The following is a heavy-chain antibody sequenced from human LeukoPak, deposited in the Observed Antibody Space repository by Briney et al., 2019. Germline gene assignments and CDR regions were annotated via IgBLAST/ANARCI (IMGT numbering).Heavy chain of an antibody. V-gene: IGHV5-51*01. Sequence: GESLKISCKGSGHSFATSWIGWGRQMPGRGLEWMGIIYLDDSETKYSPSFQGQVAISADKSISTAYLQWDSLKASDTAMYYCERLGLAAFDYWGQGTLVTVSS. CDR3: ERLGLAAFDY. J-gene: IGHJ4*02. CDR2: IYLDDSET. CDR1: GHSFATSW. D-gene: IGHD3/OR15-3a*01.